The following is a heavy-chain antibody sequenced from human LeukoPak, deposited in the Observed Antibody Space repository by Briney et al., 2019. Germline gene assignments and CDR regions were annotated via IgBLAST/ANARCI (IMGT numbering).Heavy chain of an antibody. CDR2: IRSKAYGGTT. CDR1: GFTVSSNY. J-gene: IGHJ4*02. Sequence: GGSLRLSCAASGFTVSSNYMSWVRQAPGKGLEWVGFIRSKAYGGTTEYAASVKGRFTISRDDSKSIAYLQMNSLKTEDTAVYYCTREIHTYYYGSGSYYNVLYFDYWGQGTLVTVSS. V-gene: IGHV3-49*04. CDR3: TREIHTYYYGSGSYYNVLYFDY. D-gene: IGHD3-10*01.